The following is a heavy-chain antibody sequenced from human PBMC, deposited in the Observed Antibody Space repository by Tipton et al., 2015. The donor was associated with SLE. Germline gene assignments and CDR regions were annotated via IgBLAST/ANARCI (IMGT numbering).Heavy chain of an antibody. Sequence: QLVQSGAEVKPSQTLSLTCTVSGGSISSGSYYWSWIRQPAGKGLEWIGRIYTSGSTNYNPSLKSRVTISVDTSKNQFSLKLSSVTAADTAVYYCARGLWFGDWGQGTLVTVSS. CDR2: IYTSGST. CDR3: ARGLWFGD. CDR1: GGSISSGSYY. D-gene: IGHD3-10*01. V-gene: IGHV4-61*02. J-gene: IGHJ4*02.